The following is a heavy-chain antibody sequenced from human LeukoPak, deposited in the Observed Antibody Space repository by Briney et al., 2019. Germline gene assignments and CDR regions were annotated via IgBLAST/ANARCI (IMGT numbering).Heavy chain of an antibody. CDR3: TRMLGSGSSFDY. J-gene: IGHJ4*02. V-gene: IGHV5-51*01. CDR2: IYPGNSDT. D-gene: IGHD3-10*01. Sequence: GESLQTSCMGSGYSFTSYCIGWVRQMPRKGLEWRGIIYPGNSDTRYSPSLQSQVTISADKSISTAYLQWSSLKAPDTAMYYSTRMLGSGSSFDYWGQGTLVSVSS. CDR1: GYSFTSYC.